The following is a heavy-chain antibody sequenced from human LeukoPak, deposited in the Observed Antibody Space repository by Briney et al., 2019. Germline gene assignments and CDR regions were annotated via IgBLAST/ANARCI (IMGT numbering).Heavy chain of an antibody. CDR1: GFIFSSYA. D-gene: IGHD2-21*01. CDR2: ISGSVTST. CDR3: VKVSYDIVVTKNRIPKLSWLDP. J-gene: IGHJ5*02. Sequence: GGSLRLSCVASGFIFSSYAMTWVRQTPGKGLEWDSGISGSVTSTYYAASVRGRFTISRDNSEKTLHLQMNSLRVEDTATYYCVKVSYDIVVTKNRIPKLSWLDPWGQGIMVAVSS. V-gene: IGHV3-23*01.